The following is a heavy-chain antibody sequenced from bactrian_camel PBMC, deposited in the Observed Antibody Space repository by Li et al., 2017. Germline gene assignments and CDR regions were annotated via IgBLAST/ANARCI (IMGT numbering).Heavy chain of an antibody. CDR3: AAGRCPGTPTMTRPRVEPDTGSFGW. Sequence: VQLVESGGGSVQAGGSLKLSCVISGYRITSCAMGWYRQAPGNECELVSFIRSDGHTHYADSVKGRFTISKDNAKNTLYLQMDDLKPGDTGVYVCAAGRCPGTPTMTRPRVEPDTGSFGWWGRGTQVTVS. V-gene: IGHV3S57*01. D-gene: IGHD4*01. J-gene: IGHJ6*01. CDR1: GYRITSCA. CDR2: IRSDGHT.